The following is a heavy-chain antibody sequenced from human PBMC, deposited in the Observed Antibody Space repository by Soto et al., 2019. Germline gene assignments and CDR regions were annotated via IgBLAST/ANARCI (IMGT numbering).Heavy chain of an antibody. CDR1: GYTFTSYG. CDR2: ISAYNGNT. V-gene: IGHV1-18*04. J-gene: IGHJ4*02. D-gene: IGHD3-3*01. Sequence: ASVKVSCKASGYTFTSYGISWVRQAPGQGLEWMGWISAYNGNTNYAQKLQGRVTMTTDPSTSTAYMELRSLRSDDTAVYYCARSPTYYEFGSGYYGEYYVDHWGQGTLVTVSS. CDR3: ARSPTYYEFGSGYYGEYYVDH.